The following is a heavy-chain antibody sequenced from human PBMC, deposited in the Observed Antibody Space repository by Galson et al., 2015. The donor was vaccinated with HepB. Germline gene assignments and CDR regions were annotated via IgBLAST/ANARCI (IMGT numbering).Heavy chain of an antibody. V-gene: IGHV3-15*01. CDR3: TTDLVVPAANDY. CDR1: GFTFSSAW. J-gene: IGHJ4*02. CDR2: IKSKTDGGTT. Sequence: SLRLSCAASGFTFSSAWMSWVRQAPGKGLEWVGRIKSKTDGGTTDYAAPVKGRFTILRDDSKNTLYLQMNSLKTEDTAVYYCTTDLVVPAANDYWGQGTLVTVSS. D-gene: IGHD2-2*01.